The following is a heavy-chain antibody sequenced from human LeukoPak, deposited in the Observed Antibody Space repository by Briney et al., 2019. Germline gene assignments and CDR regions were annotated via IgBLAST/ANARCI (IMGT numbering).Heavy chain of an antibody. CDR1: GFTFSSYE. J-gene: IGHJ5*02. D-gene: IGHD1-26*01. CDR2: IKQDGSEK. CDR3: ARDTWELPYNWFDP. V-gene: IGHV3-7*01. Sequence: GGSLRLSCAASGFTFSSYEMNWVRQAPGKGLEWVANIKQDGSEKYYVDSVKGRFTISRDNAKNSLYLQMNSLRAEDTAVYYCARDTWELPYNWFDPWGQGTLVTVSS.